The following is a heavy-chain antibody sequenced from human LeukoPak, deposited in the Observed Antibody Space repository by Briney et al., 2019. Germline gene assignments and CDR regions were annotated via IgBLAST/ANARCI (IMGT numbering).Heavy chain of an antibody. CDR1: GFTFSSYA. CDR3: ASGSSSVGY. V-gene: IGHV3-30-3*01. J-gene: IGHJ4*02. Sequence: GGSLRLSCAASGFTFSSYAMHWVRQAPGKGLEWVAVISYGGSNKYYADSVKGRFTISRDNSKNTLYLQMNSLRAEDTAVYYCASGSSSVGYWGQGTLVTVSS. CDR2: ISYGGSNK. D-gene: IGHD6-6*01.